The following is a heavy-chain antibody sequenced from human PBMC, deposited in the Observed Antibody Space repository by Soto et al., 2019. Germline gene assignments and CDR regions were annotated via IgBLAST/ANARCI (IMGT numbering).Heavy chain of an antibody. CDR3: AIDSDYYSSGSFDY. V-gene: IGHV4-31*03. D-gene: IGHD3-10*01. CDR2: IYYSESS. J-gene: IGHJ4*03. Sequence: KTSETLSLTCSVSGDSISSSGYYWRWIRQRPGKGLEWIGNIYYSESSYNNPSLKSRVTISVNTSKNQFSLNLRSVTAADTAVYYCAIDSDYYSSGSFDYWGQGTMVTVSS. CDR1: GDSISSSGYY.